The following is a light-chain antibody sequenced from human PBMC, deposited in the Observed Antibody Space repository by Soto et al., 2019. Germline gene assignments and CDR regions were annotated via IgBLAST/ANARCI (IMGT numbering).Light chain of an antibody. CDR1: SSNIGSNT. V-gene: IGLV1-44*01. CDR3: AAWDDSLNGWV. Sequence: QAVVTQPPSASGTPGQRVTISCSGSSSNIGSNTVNWYQQLPGTAPKLLIYSNNQRPSGVPDRFSGSKSGNSASLAISGLQAADEADYYCAAWDDSLNGWVFGGGTKVTVL. J-gene: IGLJ3*02. CDR2: SNN.